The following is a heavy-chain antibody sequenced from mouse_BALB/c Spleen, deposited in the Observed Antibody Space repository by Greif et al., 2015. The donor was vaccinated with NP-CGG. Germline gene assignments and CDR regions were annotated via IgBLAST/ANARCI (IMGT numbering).Heavy chain of an antibody. D-gene: IGHD2-1*01. V-gene: IGHV1-15*01. CDR2: IDPETGGT. CDR3: TRRGKDY. CDR1: GYTFTDYE. J-gene: IGHJ4*01. Sequence: VKLMESGAELVRPGASVTLSCKASGYTFTDYEMHWVKQTPVHGLEWIGAIDPETGGTAYNQKFKGKATLTADKSSSTAYMERRSLTSEDSAVYYCTRRGKDYWGQGTSVTVSS.